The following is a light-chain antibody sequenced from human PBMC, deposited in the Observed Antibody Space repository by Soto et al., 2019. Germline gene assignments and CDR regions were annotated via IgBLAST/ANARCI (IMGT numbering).Light chain of an antibody. CDR2: GSS. Sequence: VLTQSPGTLSLSPGERATLSCRASQSVRNNYFAWYQQKPGQAPRLLIFGSSDRATGIPDRFSGSGCGTDFTLTISRLEPEDFAVYYCEQYGSSPPYTFGQGTKLEIK. CDR1: QSVRNNY. CDR3: EQYGSSPPYT. V-gene: IGKV3-20*01. J-gene: IGKJ2*01.